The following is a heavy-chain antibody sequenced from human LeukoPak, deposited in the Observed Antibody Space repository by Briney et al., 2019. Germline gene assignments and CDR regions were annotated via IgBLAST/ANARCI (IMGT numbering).Heavy chain of an antibody. J-gene: IGHJ5*02. CDR2: ISYDGSSK. V-gene: IGHV3-30-3*01. CDR3: ARNPAAWFGELSSWFDP. Sequence: GGSLRLSCAASGFTFSSYAMHWVRQAPGKGLEWVAVISYDGSSKYYADSVKGRFTISRDNSENTLNLQMSSLKTDDSAVYYCARNPAAWFGELSSWFDPWGQGTLVTVSS. D-gene: IGHD3-10*01. CDR1: GFTFSSYA.